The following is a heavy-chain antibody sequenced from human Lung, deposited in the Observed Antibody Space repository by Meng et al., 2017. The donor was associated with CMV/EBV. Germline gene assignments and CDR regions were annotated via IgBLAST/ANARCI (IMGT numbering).Heavy chain of an antibody. CDR2: IYYSGST. CDR3: ARHGSGSYFYGMEV. Sequence: SXTLSLXCTVSGGSISSYYWSWIRQPPGKGLEDIGYIYYSGSTSYNPSLKSRVTISVDTSKNQFSLKLSSVTAADTAVYYCARHGSGSYFYGMEVWGQGTXVTVSS. J-gene: IGHJ6*02. D-gene: IGHD3-10*01. V-gene: IGHV4-59*01. CDR1: GGSISSYY.